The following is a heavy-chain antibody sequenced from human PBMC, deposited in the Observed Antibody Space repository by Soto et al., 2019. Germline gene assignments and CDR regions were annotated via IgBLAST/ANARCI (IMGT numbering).Heavy chain of an antibody. D-gene: IGHD2-15*01. Sequence: QVQLVQSGAEVKKPGASVKVSCKASEYTFTSYAMHWVRQAPGHRLEWMGWINAGNGNTKYSQKFQGRVTITRDTSASTAYMELSSQRSEDTAVYYCARGPGGAGGPGDYWGQGTLVTVSS. CDR2: INAGNGNT. J-gene: IGHJ4*02. CDR3: ARGPGGAGGPGDY. CDR1: EYTFTSYA. V-gene: IGHV1-3*01.